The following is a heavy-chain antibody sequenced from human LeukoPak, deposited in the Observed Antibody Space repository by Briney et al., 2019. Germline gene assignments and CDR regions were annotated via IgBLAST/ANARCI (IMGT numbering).Heavy chain of an antibody. CDR2: ISSSGGTI. J-gene: IGHJ4*02. CDR3: ARGPEGSVAGTIDY. CDR1: GFTFSDYY. Sequence: GGSLRLSCAVSGFTFSDYYMNWIRQAPGKGLEWVSYISSSGGTIYYADSVKGRFTISRDNSKNTLYLQMNSLRAEDTAVYYCARGPEGSVAGTIDYWGQGTLVTVSS. D-gene: IGHD6-19*01. V-gene: IGHV3-11*04.